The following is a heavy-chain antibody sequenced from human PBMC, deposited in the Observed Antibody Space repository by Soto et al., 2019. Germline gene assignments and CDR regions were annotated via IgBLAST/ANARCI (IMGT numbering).Heavy chain of an antibody. D-gene: IGHD6-13*01. Sequence: ASVKVSCKASGYTFTTYGITWVRQAPGQGLEWMGWISAHNGNTKLAQKLQDRITLTTDTSTNTAYMELRNLTSDDTAVYYCAKHKQLVCMDVWGQGTTVTVSS. CDR1: GYTFTTYG. CDR2: ISAHNGNT. CDR3: AKHKQLVCMDV. V-gene: IGHV1-18*01. J-gene: IGHJ6*02.